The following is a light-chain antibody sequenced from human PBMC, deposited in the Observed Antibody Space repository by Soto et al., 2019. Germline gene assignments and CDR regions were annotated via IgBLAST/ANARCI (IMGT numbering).Light chain of an antibody. CDR1: QSISSNY. CDR2: GAS. J-gene: IGKJ2*01. CDR3: QQYDSSPYT. Sequence: EIALTQSPGTLSLSPGERANLSCRASQSISSNYLAWYQQKPGQAPRLVIYGASARATGFPDRFSGSGSGTDFTLTISRLEPEDFAVYCCQQYDSSPYTFGQGTKLEI. V-gene: IGKV3-20*01.